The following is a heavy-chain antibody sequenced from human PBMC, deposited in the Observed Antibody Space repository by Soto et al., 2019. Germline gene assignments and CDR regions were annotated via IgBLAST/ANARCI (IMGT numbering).Heavy chain of an antibody. Sequence: PGGSLRLSCAGSGFTLSDHYIDWVRQAPGKGLEWVGRSRDKAQGYSTAYAASVKGRFTTSRDESKNSVYLQMNSLKTEDTAVYYCTSHSPEDMIRKWGQGTLVTVSS. CDR3: TSHSPEDMIRK. CDR1: GFTLSDHY. J-gene: IGHJ4*02. V-gene: IGHV3-72*01. CDR2: SRDKAQGYST. D-gene: IGHD2-15*01.